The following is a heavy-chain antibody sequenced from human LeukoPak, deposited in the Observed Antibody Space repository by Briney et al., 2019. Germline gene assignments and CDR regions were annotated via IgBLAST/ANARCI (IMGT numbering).Heavy chain of an antibody. V-gene: IGHV4-34*01. CDR3: ARDSGTTGEVKFDP. J-gene: IGHJ5*02. CDR2: INHSGST. D-gene: IGHD3-10*01. Sequence: GSLRLSCAASGFTFSSYNMNWVRQAPGKGLEWIGEINHSGSTNYNPSLKSRVTISVDTSKNQFSLKLSSVTAADTAVYYCARDSGTTGEVKFDPWGQGTLVTVSS. CDR1: GFTFSSYN.